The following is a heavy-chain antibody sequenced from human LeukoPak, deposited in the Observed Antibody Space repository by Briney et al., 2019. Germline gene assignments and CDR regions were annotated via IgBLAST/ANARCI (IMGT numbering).Heavy chain of an antibody. V-gene: IGHV4-39*07. CDR2: IYDSGST. D-gene: IGHD5-24*01. J-gene: IGHJ3*02. CDR1: GGSIRSSSYY. CDR3: AREEMATIPSYAFDI. Sequence: PSETLSLTCTVSGGSIRSSSYYWGWIRQPPGKGLEWIGSIYDSGSTYYNPSLKSRVTISVDTSKKQFSLKLSSVTAADTAVYYCAREEMATIPSYAFDIWGQGTMVTVSS.